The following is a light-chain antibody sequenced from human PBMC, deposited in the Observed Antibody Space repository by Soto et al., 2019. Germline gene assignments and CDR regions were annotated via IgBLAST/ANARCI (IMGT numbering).Light chain of an antibody. Sequence: LTRVAYGNRSPRQASPITKKGTSSDVGGYNYVSWYQQHPGKAPKLMIYDVSNRPSGVSNRFSGSKSGNTASLTISGLQAEDEADYYCSSYTSSSTLYVFGPGTKVTVL. CDR2: DVS. V-gene: IGLV2-14*01. CDR3: SSYTSSSTLYV. CDR1: SSDVGGYNY. J-gene: IGLJ1*01.